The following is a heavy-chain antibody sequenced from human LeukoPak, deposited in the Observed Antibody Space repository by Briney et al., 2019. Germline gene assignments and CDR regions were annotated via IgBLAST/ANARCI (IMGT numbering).Heavy chain of an antibody. CDR1: GFTFSSYS. V-gene: IGHV3-21*01. CDR2: ISSSSSYI. D-gene: IGHD6-13*01. Sequence: GGSLRLSCAAPGFTFSSYSMNWVRQAPGKGLEWVSSISSSSSYIYYADSVKGRFTISRDNAKNSLYLQMNSLRAEDTAVYYCARVRMVIAAAGTGFDYWGQGTLVTVSS. CDR3: ARVRMVIAAAGTGFDY. J-gene: IGHJ4*02.